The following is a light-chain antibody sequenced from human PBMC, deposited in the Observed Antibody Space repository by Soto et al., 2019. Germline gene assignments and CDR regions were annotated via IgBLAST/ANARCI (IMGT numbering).Light chain of an antibody. CDR1: ISNIGSNY. Sequence: QAVVTQPPSASGTPGQRVTISCSGSISNIGSNYVYWYQQLPGTAPKLLIYRNLQRPSWVPDRFSGSKSGTSASLAISGLRSEDEADYYCAAWDDSLSGFLVFGGGTKLTVL. V-gene: IGLV1-47*01. CDR2: RNL. CDR3: AAWDDSLSGFLV. J-gene: IGLJ3*02.